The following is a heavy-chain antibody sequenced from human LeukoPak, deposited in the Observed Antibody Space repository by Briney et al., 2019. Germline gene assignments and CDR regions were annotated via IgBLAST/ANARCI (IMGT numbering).Heavy chain of an antibody. J-gene: IGHJ4*02. V-gene: IGHV3-23*01. CDR1: GFTFSSYA. Sequence: PGGSLRLSCAASGFTFSSYAMSWVRQAPGKGLEWVSAISGSGGSTYYADSVKGRFTISRDNSKNTLYLQMNSLRAEDTAVYYCAXWGEIVVVAATRYYFDYWGQGTLVTVSS. CDR3: AXWGEIVVVAATRYYFDY. CDR2: ISGSGGST. D-gene: IGHD2-15*01.